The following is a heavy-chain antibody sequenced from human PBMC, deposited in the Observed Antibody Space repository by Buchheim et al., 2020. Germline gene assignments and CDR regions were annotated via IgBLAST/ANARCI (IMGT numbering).Heavy chain of an antibody. CDR3: ARSSLRFLEWPIIDY. J-gene: IGHJ4*02. V-gene: IGHV4-31*02. Sequence: QVQLQESGPGLVKPSQTLSVTCTVSGGSISSGGYYWSWIRQHPGKGLEWIGYIYYSGSTYYNPFLKSRVTISVDTTKNQFSLKLSSVTAADTAVYYCARSSLRFLEWPIIDYWGQGTL. CDR1: GGSISSGGYY. CDR2: IYYSGST. D-gene: IGHD3-3*01.